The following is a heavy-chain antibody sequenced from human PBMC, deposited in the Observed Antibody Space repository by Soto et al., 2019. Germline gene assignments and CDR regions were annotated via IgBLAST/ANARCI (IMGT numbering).Heavy chain of an antibody. Sequence: PSETLSLTCNVSGGSISSYYWSWIRQPPGKGLEWIGYIYYSGSTNYNPSLKSRVNISEDTSKNQFSLKLSSVTAADKAVYYCARRYGDCFDFWGQGTLVTVSS. CDR3: ARRYGDCFDF. V-gene: IGHV4-59*08. CDR1: GGSISSYY. D-gene: IGHD4-17*01. J-gene: IGHJ4*02. CDR2: IYYSGST.